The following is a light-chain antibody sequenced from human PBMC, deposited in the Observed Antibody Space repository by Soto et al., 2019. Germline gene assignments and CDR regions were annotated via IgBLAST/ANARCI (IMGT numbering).Light chain of an antibody. J-gene: IGKJ2*01. V-gene: IGKV3-11*01. CDR2: DTS. CDR1: QSVNYY. Sequence: EVVLTQSPATLSLSPGETATLSCMASQSVNYYLAWYQQKPGQAPRLLIYDTSKRATGIPARFSGSGSGTDFTLTISSLEPEDSAVYYCQHRSNWYTFGQGTKLEIK. CDR3: QHRSNWYT.